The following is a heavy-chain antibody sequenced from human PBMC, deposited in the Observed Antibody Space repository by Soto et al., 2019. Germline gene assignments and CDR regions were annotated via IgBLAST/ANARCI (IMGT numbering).Heavy chain of an antibody. D-gene: IGHD6-19*01. CDR2: IIPIFGTA. CDR1: GGTFSSYA. J-gene: IGHJ5*02. V-gene: IGHV1-69*01. Sequence: QVQLVQSGAEVKKPGSSVKVSCKASGGTFSSYAISWVRQAPGQGLEWMGGIIPIFGTANYAQKFQGRVTITADESTSTADMELSSLRSEDTAVYYCARVLLLAVAGTRGPFDPWGQGTLVTVSS. CDR3: ARVLLLAVAGTRGPFDP.